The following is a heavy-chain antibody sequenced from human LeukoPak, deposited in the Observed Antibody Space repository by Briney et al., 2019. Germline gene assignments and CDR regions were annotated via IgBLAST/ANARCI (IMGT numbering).Heavy chain of an antibody. V-gene: IGHV5-51*01. Sequence: GESLKISRKGSGYSFPSYWIGWVRQMPGKGLEWMGIIYPGDSDTRYSPSFQGQVTISADKSISTAYLQWSSLKASDTAMNYCARQRYYGSGSYYNGFLTYFDYWGQGTLVTVSS. CDR1: GYSFPSYW. J-gene: IGHJ4*02. CDR2: IYPGDSDT. CDR3: ARQRYYGSGSYYNGFLTYFDY. D-gene: IGHD3-10*01.